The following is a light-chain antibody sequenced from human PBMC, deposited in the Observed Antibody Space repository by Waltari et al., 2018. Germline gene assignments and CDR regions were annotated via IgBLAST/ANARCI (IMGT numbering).Light chain of an antibody. CDR1: SSDVGNYNL. J-gene: IGLJ3*02. Sequence: QSALTQPASVSGSPGQSITISCTGTSSDVGNYNLVSWYQQYPGKAPKVMIYDDNRRPSVFSDRFSGSKSGNTASLTISWVQAEDEADYYCCSYAGSYTWVFGGGTKLTVL. CDR3: CSYAGSYTWV. CDR2: DDN. V-gene: IGLV2-23*01.